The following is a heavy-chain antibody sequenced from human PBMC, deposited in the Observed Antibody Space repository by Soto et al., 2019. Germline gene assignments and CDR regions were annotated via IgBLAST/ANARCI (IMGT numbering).Heavy chain of an antibody. CDR3: ATNYRDSNYPFDY. Sequence: GGSLRLSCAASGFTFSSYAMSWVRQAPGKGLEWVSAISGSGGSTYYADSVKGRFTISRDNSKNTLYLQMNSLRAEDTAVYYCATNYRDSNYPFDYWGQGTLVTVSS. CDR2: ISGSGGST. J-gene: IGHJ4*02. D-gene: IGHD4-4*01. V-gene: IGHV3-23*01. CDR1: GFTFSSYA.